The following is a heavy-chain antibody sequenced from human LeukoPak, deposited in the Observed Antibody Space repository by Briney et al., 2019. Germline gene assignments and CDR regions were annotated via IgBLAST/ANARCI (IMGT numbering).Heavy chain of an antibody. Sequence: GGSLRLSCAASGFTFSSYAMSWVRQAPGKGLEWVSYISSSGDTIYYADSVKGRFTTSRDNAKNSVYLQMNSLRDEDTAVYYCARNFNAVDYWGQGTLVTVSS. J-gene: IGHJ4*02. V-gene: IGHV3-48*02. CDR3: ARNFNAVDY. D-gene: IGHD1-7*01. CDR1: GFTFSSYA. CDR2: ISSSGDTI.